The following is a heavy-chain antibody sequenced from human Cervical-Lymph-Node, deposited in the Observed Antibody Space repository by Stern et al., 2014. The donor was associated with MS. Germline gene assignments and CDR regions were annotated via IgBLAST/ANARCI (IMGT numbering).Heavy chain of an antibody. CDR2: LGFDGSNE. D-gene: IGHD6-6*01. Sequence: QVQLVQSGGGVAQPGRSLRLSCAASGFSFSSYAMHWVRLAPGTGLALVAVLGFDGSNEYYADSVKGRFTISRDNSNNTLYLQMNSLRAEDTAVYFCARDLRIAPRRFDHWGQGTLVTVSS. J-gene: IGHJ4*02. CDR1: GFSFSSYA. V-gene: IGHV3-33*08. CDR3: ARDLRIAPRRFDH.